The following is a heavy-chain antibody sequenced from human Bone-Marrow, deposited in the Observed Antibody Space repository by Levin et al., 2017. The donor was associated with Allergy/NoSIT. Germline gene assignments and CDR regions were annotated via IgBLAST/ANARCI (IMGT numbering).Heavy chain of an antibody. CDR1: GYTFTTYY. J-gene: IGHJ4*02. Sequence: ASVKVSCKASGYTFTTYYLHWVRQAPGQGLEWMGIIKPSDGGTNYAQKFQGRVTMTRDTSTNTVYMDLTSLTSEDTAVYYCVREKAGGWFDYRGQGTLVTVSS. CDR2: IKPSDGGT. D-gene: IGHD6-19*01. V-gene: IGHV1-46*01. CDR3: VREKAGGWFDY.